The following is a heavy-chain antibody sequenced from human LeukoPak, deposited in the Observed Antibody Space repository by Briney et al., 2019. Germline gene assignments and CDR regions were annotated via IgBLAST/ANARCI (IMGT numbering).Heavy chain of an antibody. D-gene: IGHD2-2*01. V-gene: IGHV3-30*02. CDR2: IWYGGSNK. CDR1: GFTFSSYG. CDR3: AKEDCSSTSCHYDY. Sequence: GGSLRLSCAASGFTFSSYGMHWVRQAPGKGLEWVAVIWYGGSNKYYADSVKGRFTISRDNSKNTLYLQMNSLRAEDTAVYYCAKEDCSSTSCHYDYWGQGTLVTVSS. J-gene: IGHJ4*02.